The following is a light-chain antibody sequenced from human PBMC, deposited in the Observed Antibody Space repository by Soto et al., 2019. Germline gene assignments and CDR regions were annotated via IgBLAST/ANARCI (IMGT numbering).Light chain of an antibody. CDR1: QGIGND. J-gene: IGKJ4*01. Sequence: AIQMIQSPSSLSVSVGDRVTITCRASQGIGNDVGWYQQKPGKAPKLLIYAASSLQSGVPSRFSGSRSGTDFTLTISSLQPEDFATYYCLQDHNYPLTFGGGTKVEIK. CDR3: LQDHNYPLT. V-gene: IGKV1-6*01. CDR2: AAS.